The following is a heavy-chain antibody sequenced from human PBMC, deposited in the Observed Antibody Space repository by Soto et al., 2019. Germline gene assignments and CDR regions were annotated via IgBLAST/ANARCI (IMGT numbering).Heavy chain of an antibody. V-gene: IGHV3-11*01. D-gene: IGHD2-15*01. CDR1: GFTFSDSY. CDR2: ISSSGSTI. Sequence: QVQLVESGGGLVKPGGSLRLSCAASGFTFSDSYMSWISQAPVKGLEWVSYISSSGSTIYYSDSVKGRFTISKDNAKNSLYLQMNSLRAEDTAVYYCARDEYGGNPAFDYWGQGTLVTVSS. J-gene: IGHJ4*02. CDR3: ARDEYGGNPAFDY.